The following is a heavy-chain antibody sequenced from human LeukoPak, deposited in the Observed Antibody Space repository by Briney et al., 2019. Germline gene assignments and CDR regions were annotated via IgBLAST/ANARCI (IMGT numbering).Heavy chain of an antibody. D-gene: IGHD2-15*01. J-gene: IGHJ4*02. V-gene: IGHV3-30*03. CDR1: GFTFSSYG. CDR3: VLGGYFDY. CDR2: ISYDGSNK. Sequence: GGSLRLSCAASGFTFSSYGMHWVRQAPGKGLEWVAVISYDGSNKYYADSVKGRFTISRDNSKNTLYLQMNSLRAEDTAVYYCVLGGYFDYWGQETLVTVSS.